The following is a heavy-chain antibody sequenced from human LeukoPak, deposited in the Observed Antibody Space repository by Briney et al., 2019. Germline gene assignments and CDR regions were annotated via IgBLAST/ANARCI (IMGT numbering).Heavy chain of an antibody. D-gene: IGHD2-2*01. CDR2: ISSSSSYI. CDR1: VFTFCSYS. Sequence: GGSLRLSCAASVFTFCSYSMNWVREAPGKGVEWVSSISSSSSYIYYADSVKGRFTISRDNAKNSLYLQMNSLRAEDTAVYYCAKDREDCSSTSCYPYYYMDVWGKGTTVTVSS. CDR3: AKDREDCSSTSCYPYYYMDV. J-gene: IGHJ6*03. V-gene: IGHV3-21*04.